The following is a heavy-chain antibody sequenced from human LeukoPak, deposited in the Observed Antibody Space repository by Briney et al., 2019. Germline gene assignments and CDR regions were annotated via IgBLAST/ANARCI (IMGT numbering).Heavy chain of an antibody. Sequence: PSETLSLPCTVSGGSIRNYYWNWIRQPPGKGLEWIGYTSDSGNTDYKPSLKSRVTISVDTSKNQFSLKLTSATAADTAVYYCARWHSHGRYFDYWGQGALVTVSS. J-gene: IGHJ4*02. CDR2: TSDSGNT. V-gene: IGHV4-59*01. CDR1: GGSIRNYY. CDR3: ARWHSHGRYFDY. D-gene: IGHD2-21*01.